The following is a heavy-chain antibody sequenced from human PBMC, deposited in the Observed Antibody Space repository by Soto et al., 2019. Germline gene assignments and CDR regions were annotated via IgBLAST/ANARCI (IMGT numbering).Heavy chain of an antibody. CDR1: GYTFTSYY. Sequence: ASVKVSCKASGYTFTSYYMHWVRQAPGQGLEWMGIINPSGGSTSYARKFQGRVTMTRDTSTSTVYMELSSLRSEDTAVYYCARDFRGARPTKYSSGWYFDYWGQGTLVTVSS. D-gene: IGHD6-19*01. V-gene: IGHV1-46*01. CDR2: INPSGGST. J-gene: IGHJ4*02. CDR3: ARDFRGARPTKYSSGWYFDY.